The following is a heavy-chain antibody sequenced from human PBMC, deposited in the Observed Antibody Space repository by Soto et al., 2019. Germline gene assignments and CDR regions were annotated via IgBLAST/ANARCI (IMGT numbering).Heavy chain of an antibody. V-gene: IGHV4-59*01. CDR2: IYYSGST. CDR1: GGSISSYY. CDR3: AIASDTPPIFGVVRPYFFDF. J-gene: IGHJ4*02. D-gene: IGHD3-3*01. Sequence: SETLSLTCTVSGGSISSYYWSWIRQPPGKGLEWIGYIYYSGSTNYNPSLKSRVAISVDTSKNQFTLKLSSVTAADTAVYYCAIASDTPPIFGVVRPYFFDFWGQGTLVTVSS.